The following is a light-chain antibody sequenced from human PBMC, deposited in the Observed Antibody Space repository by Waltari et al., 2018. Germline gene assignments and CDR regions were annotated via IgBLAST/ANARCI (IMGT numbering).Light chain of an antibody. V-gene: IGLV4-69*01. Sequence: QLVLTQSPSASASLGASVKFTCSLSSGHTSFAIAWHQQQPGKGPRYLMTVKSDGSHKKGDGIPDRFSGSSSGAERYLTVSSRQSEDEADYYCQTWGTDIVVFGGGTKLTVL. J-gene: IGLJ3*02. CDR1: SGHTSFA. CDR3: QTWGTDIVV. CDR2: VKSDGSH.